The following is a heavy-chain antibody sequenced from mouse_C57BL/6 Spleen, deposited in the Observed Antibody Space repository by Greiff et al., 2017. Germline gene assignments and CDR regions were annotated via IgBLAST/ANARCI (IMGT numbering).Heavy chain of an antibody. CDR3: ARGTLITSFDY. CDR2: ISSGSSTI. J-gene: IGHJ2*01. CDR1: GFTFSDYG. D-gene: IGHD1-1*01. Sequence: EVMLVESGGGLVKPGGSLKLSCAASGFTFSDYGMHWVRQAPEKGLEWVAYISSGSSTINYADTVKGRFTISRDNAKNTLFLQMTSLRSEDTAMYYCARGTLITSFDYWGKGTTLTVSS. V-gene: IGHV5-17*01.